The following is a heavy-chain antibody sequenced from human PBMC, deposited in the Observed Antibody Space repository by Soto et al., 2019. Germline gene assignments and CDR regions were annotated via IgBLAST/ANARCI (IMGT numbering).Heavy chain of an antibody. J-gene: IGHJ3*02. CDR1: GFTFSSYG. CDR2: ISYDGSNK. D-gene: IGHD3-10*01. Sequence: QVQLVESGGGVVQPGRSLRLSCAASGFTFSSYGMHWVRQAPGKGLEWVAVISYDGSNKYYADSVKGRFTISRDNSKNTLYLQXXRLRAEDTAVYYCAKDRRYYGSDDAFDIWGQGPMVTVSS. V-gene: IGHV3-30*18. CDR3: AKDRRYYGSDDAFDI.